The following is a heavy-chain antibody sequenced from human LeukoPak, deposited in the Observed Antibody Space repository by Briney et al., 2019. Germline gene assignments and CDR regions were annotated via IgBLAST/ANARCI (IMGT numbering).Heavy chain of an antibody. CDR3: AKRSLSGTWYFDL. J-gene: IGHJ2*01. CDR1: GFSFSNYW. Sequence: QAGGSLRLSCTASGFSFSNYWMSWVRQAPGKGLEWVSSISDNGAGTFYADSVKGRFTISRDNSDKTLYLQMNSLRAGDTAVYYCAKRSLSGTWYFDLWGRGTLVIVSS. D-gene: IGHD3-3*01. CDR2: ISDNGAGT. V-gene: IGHV3-23*01.